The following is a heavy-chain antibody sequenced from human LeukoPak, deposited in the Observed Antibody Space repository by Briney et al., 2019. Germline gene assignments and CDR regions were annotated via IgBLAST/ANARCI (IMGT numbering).Heavy chain of an antibody. D-gene: IGHD6-25*01. Sequence: PGGSLRLSCAASGFTFSNYAMSWVRQAPGKGLEWVSVISGSGGTTYYADSVKGRFTISRGNRKNTLYLQMSSLSAEDTAVYYCARDGSGFYYYYYMDVWGRGTAVTVSS. CDR2: ISGSGGTT. CDR3: ARDGSGFYYYYYMDV. V-gene: IGHV3-23*01. J-gene: IGHJ6*03. CDR1: GFTFSNYA.